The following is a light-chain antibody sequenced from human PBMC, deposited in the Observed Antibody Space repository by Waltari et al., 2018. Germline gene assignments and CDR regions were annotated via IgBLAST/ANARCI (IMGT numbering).Light chain of an antibody. V-gene: IGLV8-61*01. Sequence: QTVVTQEPSLSVSPGGTVTLTCALSSGSLSTTSYATWYQQTPGQAPRTLLYKPNARSAGVPDRFSGSILGNTAALTITGAQADDESDYYCALYMGSGIWVFGGGTRLTVL. J-gene: IGLJ3*02. CDR2: KPN. CDR3: ALYMGSGIWV. CDR1: SGSLSTTSY.